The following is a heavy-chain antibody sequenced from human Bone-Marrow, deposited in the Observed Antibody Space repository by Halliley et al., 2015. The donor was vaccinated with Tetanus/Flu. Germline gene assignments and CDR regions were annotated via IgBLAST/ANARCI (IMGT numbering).Heavy chain of an antibody. Sequence: WVGRIKSKTDGGATDYAAPVKGRFPFSRDDSKNTLYLQMNSLKTGDTAIYYCPPLGGFGESFGWGQGTLVTVSS. V-gene: IGHV3-15*01. J-gene: IGHJ4*02. CDR2: IKSKTDGGAT. D-gene: IGHD3-10*01. CDR3: PPLGGFGESFG.